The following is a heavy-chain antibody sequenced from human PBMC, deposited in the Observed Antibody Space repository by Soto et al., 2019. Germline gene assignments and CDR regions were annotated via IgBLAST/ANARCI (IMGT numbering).Heavy chain of an antibody. CDR1: GGSITNSNW. D-gene: IGHD1-26*01. Sequence: SETLSLTCTVSGGSITNSNWWSWVRLPPAKGLEWIGDIYHAGSTKYNPSLERRVTMSVDTSKNQFGLTLTSVTAADTAVYFCARGPPIVGNTRPLESWGQGTLVTISS. CDR2: IYHAGST. V-gene: IGHV4-4*02. J-gene: IGHJ4*02. CDR3: ARGPPIVGNTRPLES.